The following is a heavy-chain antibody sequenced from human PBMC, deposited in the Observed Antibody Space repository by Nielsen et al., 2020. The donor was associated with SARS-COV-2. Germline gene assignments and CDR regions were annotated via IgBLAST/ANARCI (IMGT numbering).Heavy chain of an antibody. J-gene: IGHJ6*02. CDR2: INHSGST. CDR3: ARMEQLVPIAFYGMDV. D-gene: IGHD6-6*01. V-gene: IGHV4-34*01. Sequence: PGKGLEWIGEINHSGSTNYNPSLKSRVTISVDTSKNQFSLKLSSVTAADTAVYYCARMEQLVPIAFYGMDVWGQGTTVTVSS.